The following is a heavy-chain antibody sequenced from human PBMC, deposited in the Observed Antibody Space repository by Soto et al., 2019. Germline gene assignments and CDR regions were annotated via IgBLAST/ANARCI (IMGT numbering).Heavy chain of an antibody. Sequence: PSETLSLTCTVSGGSTSGGAHSWSRIRQPPGKGLEWIGHIFDSGSTYYNPSLKSRLTISVDTSKNQFSLRLSSVTAADTAVYNCAREIMPLTNDWYFDLWGRGTLVTVSS. J-gene: IGHJ2*01. D-gene: IGHD2-8*01. V-gene: IGHV4-30-4*01. CDR1: GGSTSGGAHS. CDR3: AREIMPLTNDWYFDL. CDR2: IFDSGST.